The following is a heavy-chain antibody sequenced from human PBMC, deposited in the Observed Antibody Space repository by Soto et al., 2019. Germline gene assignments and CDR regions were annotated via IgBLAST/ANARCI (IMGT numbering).Heavy chain of an antibody. V-gene: IGHV3-66*01. CDR3: ARAYSGGSGWFFFDY. D-gene: IGHD6-19*01. CDR2: IYSGGST. Sequence: GGSLRLSCAASGFTVSSNYMSWVRQAPGKGLEWVSVIYSGGSTYYADSVKGRFTISRDNSKNTLYLQMNSLRAEDTAVYYCARAYSGGSGWFFFDYWGQGTLVTVSS. CDR1: GFTVSSNY. J-gene: IGHJ4*02.